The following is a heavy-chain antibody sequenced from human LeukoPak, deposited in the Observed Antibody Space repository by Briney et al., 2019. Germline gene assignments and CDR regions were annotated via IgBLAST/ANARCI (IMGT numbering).Heavy chain of an antibody. CDR3: ARSPVGPFFDY. CDR2: IYTSGST. J-gene: IGHJ4*02. Sequence: PSETLSLTCTVSGGSISSGSYYWSWIRQPAAKRLEWIGRIYTSGSTNYNPSLKSRVTISVDTSKNQFSLRLSSVTAVDTAVYYCARSPVGPFFDYWGQGTLVTVSS. CDR1: GGSISSGSYY. V-gene: IGHV4-61*02.